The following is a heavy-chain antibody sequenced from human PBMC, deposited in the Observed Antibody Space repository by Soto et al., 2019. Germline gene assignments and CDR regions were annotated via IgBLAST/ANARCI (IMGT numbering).Heavy chain of an antibody. CDR1: IGSIISYF. D-gene: IGHD6-13*01. CDR3: ARGWSSSWPY. V-gene: IGHV4-59*01. Sequence: ASETLSLTSTFSIGSIISYFWSWIRQAPGKGLEWIAFKYDTGSTNYNPSLKGRVSISVDASKNQISLTVNSVTAADTAVYYCARGWSSSWPYWGQGILVTVSS. J-gene: IGHJ4*02. CDR2: KYDTGST.